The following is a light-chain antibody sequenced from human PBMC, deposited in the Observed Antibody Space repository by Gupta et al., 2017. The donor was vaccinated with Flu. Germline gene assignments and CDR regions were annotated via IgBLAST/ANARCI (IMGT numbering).Light chain of an antibody. Sequence: QSALTQPASVSGSPGPSITISCTGTSSDVGRSNYVSWYQQHPGKAPKLIIYEVSYRPSGVSSRFSGSKSGNTASLTISGLEAEDETDYYCSSYTSTNTFYVFGTGTKVTVL. CDR3: SSYTSTNTFYV. J-gene: IGLJ1*01. CDR2: EVS. CDR1: SSDVGRSNY. V-gene: IGLV2-14*01.